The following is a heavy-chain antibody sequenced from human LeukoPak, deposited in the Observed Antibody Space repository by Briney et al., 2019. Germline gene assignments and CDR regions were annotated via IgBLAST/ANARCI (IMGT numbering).Heavy chain of an antibody. D-gene: IGHD4-17*01. J-gene: IGHJ4*02. Sequence: PGGSLRLSCAASGFTFSSYAMHWVRQAPGKGLEWVAVISYDGSNKYYADSVKGRFTISRDNSKNTLYLQMNSLRAEDTAVYYCARGPVDYGDYVFDYWGQGTLVTVSS. CDR3: ARGPVDYGDYVFDY. V-gene: IGHV3-30-3*01. CDR2: ISYDGSNK. CDR1: GFTFSSYA.